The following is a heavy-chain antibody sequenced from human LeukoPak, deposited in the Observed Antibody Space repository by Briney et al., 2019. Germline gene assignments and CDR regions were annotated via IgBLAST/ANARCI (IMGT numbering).Heavy chain of an antibody. CDR3: TRSPSLGGNYWGFDC. J-gene: IGHJ4*02. CDR2: LSPDGSSS. Sequence: GGSLRLSCAASGFTFSTYWMHWVRQALGEGLVWVSRLSPDGSSSVYADSVKGRFTVSRDNAKNTLYLQMNSLRAEDTAVYYCTRSPSLGGNYWGFDCWGQGTLVTVSS. D-gene: IGHD1-26*01. CDR1: GFTFSTYW. V-gene: IGHV3-74*01.